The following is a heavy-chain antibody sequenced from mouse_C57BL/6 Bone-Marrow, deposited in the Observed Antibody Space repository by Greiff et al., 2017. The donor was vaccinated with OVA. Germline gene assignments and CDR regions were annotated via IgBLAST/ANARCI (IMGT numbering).Heavy chain of an antibody. Sequence: EVKLQESGPGLVKPSQSLSLTCSVTGYSITSGYYWNWLRQFPGNKLEWMGYISYDGSNNYNPSLKNRISITRDTSKNQFFLKLNSVTTEDTATYYSARDRGNYYGSLFDYWGQGTTLTVSS. J-gene: IGHJ2*01. D-gene: IGHD1-1*01. CDR3: ARDRGNYYGSLFDY. V-gene: IGHV3-6*01. CDR2: ISYDGSN. CDR1: GYSITSGYY.